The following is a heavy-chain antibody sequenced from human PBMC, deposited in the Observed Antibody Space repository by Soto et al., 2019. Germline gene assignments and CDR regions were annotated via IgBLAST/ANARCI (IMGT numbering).Heavy chain of an antibody. CDR3: VRRHVSATDIDWFDP. V-gene: IGHV1-3*01. CDR1: GYTFTSYG. J-gene: IGHJ5*02. D-gene: IGHD2-15*01. Sequence: ASVKVSCKASGYTFTSYGIHWVRQAPGQRLEWMGWINAANGDTKYSPKFQGRVTITRDTSASTAYMELSSLRSEDTAVYYCVRRHVSATDIDWFDPWGKGTLVTVSS. CDR2: INAANGDT.